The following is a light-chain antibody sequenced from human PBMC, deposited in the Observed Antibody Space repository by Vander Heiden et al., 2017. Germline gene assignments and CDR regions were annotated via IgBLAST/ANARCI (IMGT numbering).Light chain of an antibody. CDR3: QSADSSGADVV. CDR1: ALPKQY. CDR2: KDS. Sequence: SYELTQPPSVSVSPGQTARIPGSGDALPKQYAFWYQQKPGQAPVLVMYKDSERSSGIPDRFSGSSSGTTVTLTISGVQAEDEADYYCQSADSSGADVVFGGGTKLTVL. V-gene: IGLV3-25*03. J-gene: IGLJ2*01.